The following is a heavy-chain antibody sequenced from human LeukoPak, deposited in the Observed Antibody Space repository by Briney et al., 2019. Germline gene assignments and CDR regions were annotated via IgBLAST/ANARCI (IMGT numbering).Heavy chain of an antibody. CDR2: INQSGST. Sequence: SETLSLTCAVYGGSFSGYYWSWIRQSPGQGLEWIGEINQSGSTNHNPSLKSRGTISVDTSKNQFSLKVSSGTAADTAVYYCARGYGSGFAYWGQGTLVSVSS. CDR3: ARGYGSGFAY. D-gene: IGHD3-10*01. J-gene: IGHJ4*02. V-gene: IGHV4-34*01. CDR1: GGSFSGYY.